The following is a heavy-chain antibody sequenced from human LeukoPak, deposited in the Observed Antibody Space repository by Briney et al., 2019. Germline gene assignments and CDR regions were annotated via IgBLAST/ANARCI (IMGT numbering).Heavy chain of an antibody. D-gene: IGHD3-22*01. CDR1: GYTFTGYY. V-gene: IGHV1-2*06. Sequence: ASVKVSCKASGYTFTGYYMHWVRQAPGQGLEWMGRINPNSGGTNYAQKFQGRVTMTRDTSISTAYMELSRLRSDDTAVYYCASHAPTYYYDSSGYQFDYWGQGTLVTASS. CDR2: INPNSGGT. CDR3: ASHAPTYYYDSSGYQFDY. J-gene: IGHJ4*02.